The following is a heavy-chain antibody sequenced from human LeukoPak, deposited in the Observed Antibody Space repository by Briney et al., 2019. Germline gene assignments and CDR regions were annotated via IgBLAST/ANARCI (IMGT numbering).Heavy chain of an antibody. J-gene: IGHJ3*02. V-gene: IGHV1-46*01. CDR2: INPSGGST. Sequence: ASVKVSCKASGYTFTSYYMHWVRQAPGQGLEWMGIINPSGGSTSYAQKFQGRVTMTRDTSTSTVYMELSSLRSKDTAVYYCARANYYYDSSGYLPDAFDIWGQGTMVTVSS. CDR3: ARANYYYDSSGYLPDAFDI. D-gene: IGHD3-22*01. CDR1: GYTFTSYY.